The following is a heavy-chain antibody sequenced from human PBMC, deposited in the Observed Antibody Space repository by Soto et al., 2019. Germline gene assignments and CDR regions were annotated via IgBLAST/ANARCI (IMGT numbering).Heavy chain of an antibody. J-gene: IGHJ5*02. D-gene: IGHD4-17*01. CDR1: GDSIHTDIYY. V-gene: IGHV4-39*01. CDR2: IFYSGNT. CDR3: ARHSHADHGDPNWFDP. Sequence: QVQLQESGPGLAKPSETLSLTCTVSGDSIHTDIYYWGWFRQAPARGLEGIGSIFYSGNTFYNPFLKSGVTLSVDTSENQYSLNLRFLTAADTAGYYCARHSHADHGDPNWFDPWGQGTLVTVSS.